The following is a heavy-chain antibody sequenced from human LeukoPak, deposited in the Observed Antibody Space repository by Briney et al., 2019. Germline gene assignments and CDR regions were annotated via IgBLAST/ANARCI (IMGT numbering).Heavy chain of an antibody. CDR2: IYYSGST. CDR1: GGSISSSSYY. Sequence: SETLSLTCTVSGGSISSSSYYWGWIRQPPGNGLEWIGSIYYSGSTYYNPSLKSRVTISVDTSKNQFSLKLSSVTAADTAVYYCARAPGYSSSWYVPDYYYMDVWGKGTTVTVSS. V-gene: IGHV4-39*07. J-gene: IGHJ6*03. CDR3: ARAPGYSSSWYVPDYYYMDV. D-gene: IGHD6-13*01.